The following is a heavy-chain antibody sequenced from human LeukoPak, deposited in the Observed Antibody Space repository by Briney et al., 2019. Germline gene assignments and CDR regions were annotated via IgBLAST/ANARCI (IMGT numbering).Heavy chain of an antibody. Sequence: SETLSLTCTVSGGSISSYYWSWIRQPPGKGLEWIGYIYYSGSTNYNPSLKSRVTISVDTSKNQFSLKLSSVTAADTAVYYCARGAITMVRGVKVWGQGTLVTVSS. V-gene: IGHV4-59*01. CDR1: GGSISSYY. CDR3: ARGAITMVRGVKV. D-gene: IGHD3-10*01. J-gene: IGHJ4*02. CDR2: IYYSGST.